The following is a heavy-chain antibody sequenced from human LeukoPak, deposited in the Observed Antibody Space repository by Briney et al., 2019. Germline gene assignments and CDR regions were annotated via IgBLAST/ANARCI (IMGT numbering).Heavy chain of an antibody. CDR2: FDPEDGET. V-gene: IGHV1-24*01. D-gene: IGHD3-10*01. J-gene: IGHJ4*02. CDR3: ATAPVVYYGSGSYLY. Sequence: GASVKVSCKVSGYTLTELSMHWVRQAPGKGLEWMGGFDPEDGETIYAQKFQSRVTMTEDTSTDTAYMELSSLRSEDTAVYYCATAPVVYYGSGSYLYWGQGTLVTVSS. CDR1: GYTLTELS.